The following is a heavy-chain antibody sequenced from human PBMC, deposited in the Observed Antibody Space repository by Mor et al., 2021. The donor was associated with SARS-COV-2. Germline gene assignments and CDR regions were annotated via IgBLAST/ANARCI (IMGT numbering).Heavy chain of an antibody. J-gene: IGHJ6*02. CDR3: ARVSSAWNGMDV. D-gene: IGHD6-19*01. V-gene: IGHV3-48*03. Sequence: DGDSVKGRFTISRDNAKNSLYLQMNSLRAEDTAVYYCARVSSAWNGMDVWGQGTTVTVSS.